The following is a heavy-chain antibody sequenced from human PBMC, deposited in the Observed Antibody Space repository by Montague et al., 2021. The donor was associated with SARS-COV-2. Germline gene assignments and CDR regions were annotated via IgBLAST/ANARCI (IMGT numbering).Heavy chain of an antibody. CDR1: GDSFIGYY. J-gene: IGHJ6*02. CDR3: ARALCLSKDV. V-gene: IGHV4-34*01. Sequence: SETLSLTCAVHGDSFIGYYWGWIRQPPGKGLQWIGEINHSGIVNYYPSFKNRATISLDSSKNQFSLTLTSVTAADTGVYYCARALCLSKDVWGQGTTVIVSS. D-gene: IGHD2-15*01. CDR2: INHSGIV.